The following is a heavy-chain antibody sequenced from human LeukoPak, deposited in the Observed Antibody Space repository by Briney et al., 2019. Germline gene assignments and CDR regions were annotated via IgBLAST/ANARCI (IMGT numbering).Heavy chain of an antibody. CDR2: TYFRSKWIY. D-gene: IGHD3-22*01. Sequence: SQTLSLTCAISGDSVSSNIATWHWIRQSPSRGLEWLARTYFRSKWIYDYAPSLKSRLTISPDTSKNQFALQLNSVTPEDTAVYFCARAGRGYYDYWGQGTLATVSS. CDR1: GDSVSSNIAT. CDR3: ARAGRGYYDY. J-gene: IGHJ4*02. V-gene: IGHV6-1*01.